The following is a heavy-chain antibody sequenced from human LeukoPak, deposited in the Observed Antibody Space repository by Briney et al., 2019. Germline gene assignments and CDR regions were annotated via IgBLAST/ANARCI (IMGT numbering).Heavy chain of an antibody. V-gene: IGHV1-2*02. CDR3: ARDRGSVGATAIETQTRREYYFDY. J-gene: IGHJ4*02. CDR2: INPNSGGT. Sequence: ASVKVSCKASGYTFTGYYMHWVRQAPGQGLEWMGWINPNSGGTSYAQKFQGRVTMTRDMSTSTVYMELSSLRSEDTAVYYCARDRGSVGATAIETQTRREYYFDYWGQGTLVTVSS. CDR1: GYTFTGYY. D-gene: IGHD1-26*01.